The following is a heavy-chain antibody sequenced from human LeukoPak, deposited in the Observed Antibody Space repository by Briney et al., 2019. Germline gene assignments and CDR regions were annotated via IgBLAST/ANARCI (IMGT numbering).Heavy chain of an antibody. V-gene: IGHV3-23*01. CDR1: GFTFSTCD. J-gene: IGHJ4*02. D-gene: IGHD3-3*01. CDR3: AKVRDSPITIFGVVTAFDY. CDR2: ISGSGGST. Sequence: KPGGSLRLSCVASGFTFSTCDMNWVRQAPGKGLEWVSAISGSGGSTYYADSVKGRFTISRDNSKNTLYLQMNGLRAEDTAVYYCAKVRDSPITIFGVVTAFDYWGQGTLVTVSS.